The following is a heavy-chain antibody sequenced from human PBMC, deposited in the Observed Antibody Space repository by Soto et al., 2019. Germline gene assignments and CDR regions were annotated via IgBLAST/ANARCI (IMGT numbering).Heavy chain of an antibody. D-gene: IGHD3-3*01. J-gene: IGHJ6*02. CDR1: GGSISSYY. V-gene: IGHV4-59*01. Sequence: SETLSLTCTVSGGSISSYYWSWIRQPPGKGLEWIGYIYYSGSTNYNPSLKSRVTISVDTSKNQFSLKLSSVTAADTAVYYCARGSYYDFWSGYSHGKNYYYYGMHVWGQATTVTVSS. CDR2: IYYSGST. CDR3: ARGSYYDFWSGYSHGKNYYYYGMHV.